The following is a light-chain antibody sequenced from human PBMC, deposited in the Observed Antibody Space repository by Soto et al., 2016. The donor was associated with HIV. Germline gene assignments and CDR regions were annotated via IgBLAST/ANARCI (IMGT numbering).Light chain of an antibody. CDR1: VLAKKY. Sequence: SYELTQPSSVSVSPGQTVRITCSGDVLAKKYARWFQQKPGQAPMLVIYKDSERPSGIPERFSGSSSGTTVTLTISGAQVEDEADYYCYSAADNNLGVFGTGTKVTVL. J-gene: IGLJ1*01. CDR2: KDS. CDR3: YSAADNNLGV. V-gene: IGLV3-27*01.